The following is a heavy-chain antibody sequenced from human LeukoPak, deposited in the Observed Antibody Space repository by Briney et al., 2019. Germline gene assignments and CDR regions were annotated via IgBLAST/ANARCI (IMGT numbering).Heavy chain of an antibody. Sequence: GGSLRLSCAASGFSFSSDAMSWVRQAPRAGLEWVSAISGSGGSTYYADSVKGRFTISRDNSKNKLYLQMNSLRAEDTAVYYCAKEALRTRHYFDYWGQGTLVTVSS. J-gene: IGHJ4*02. CDR3: AKEALRTRHYFDY. CDR2: ISGSGGST. V-gene: IGHV3-23*01. D-gene: IGHD1-7*01. CDR1: GFSFSSDA.